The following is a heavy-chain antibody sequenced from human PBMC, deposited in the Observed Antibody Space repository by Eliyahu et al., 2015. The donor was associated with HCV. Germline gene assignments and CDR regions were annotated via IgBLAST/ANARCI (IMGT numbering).Heavy chain of an antibody. CDR1: GFPFXXYG. D-gene: IGHD6-19*01. J-gene: IGHJ4*02. Sequence: QVQLVESGGGVVQPGRSLXLSCAASGFPFXXYGMHWVRQAPGKGLGWVAVIWYDGSNKYYADSVKGRFTISRDNSKNTLYLQMNSLRAEDTAVYYCARGGEQWLPIEDGDYWGQGTLVTVSS. V-gene: IGHV3-33*01. CDR2: IWYDGSNK. CDR3: ARGGEQWLPIEDGDY.